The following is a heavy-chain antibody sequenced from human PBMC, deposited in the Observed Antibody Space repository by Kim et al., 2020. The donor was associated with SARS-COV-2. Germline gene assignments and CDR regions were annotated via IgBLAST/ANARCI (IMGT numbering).Heavy chain of an antibody. J-gene: IGHJ6*02. V-gene: IGHV3-21*01. CDR3: ARWGLANMRGMEV. CDR2: ISSNSSYI. D-gene: IGHD2-21*01. Sequence: GGSLRLSCAGSGFTFSSYSINWVRQAPGKGLEWVSSISSNSSYIYYADSLKGRFTISRDNAKNSLYLQMNSLRVEDTAVYYCARWGLANMRGMEVWGQGT. CDR1: GFTFSSYS.